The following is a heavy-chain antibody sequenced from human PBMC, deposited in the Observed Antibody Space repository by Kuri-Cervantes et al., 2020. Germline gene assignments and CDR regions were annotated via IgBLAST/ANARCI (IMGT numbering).Heavy chain of an antibody. V-gene: IGHV1-69*13. J-gene: IGHJ6*03. CDR2: IIPIFVTA. CDR1: GGTFSSYA. CDR3: ARSSGWLWGVISYYYYMDV. Sequence: SVKVSCKASGGTFSSYAISWVRQAPGQGLEWMGGIIPIFVTANYAQQFQGRVTITADESTSTAYMELSSLRSDDTAVYYCARSSGWLWGVISYYYYMDVWGKGTTVTVSS. D-gene: IGHD6-19*01.